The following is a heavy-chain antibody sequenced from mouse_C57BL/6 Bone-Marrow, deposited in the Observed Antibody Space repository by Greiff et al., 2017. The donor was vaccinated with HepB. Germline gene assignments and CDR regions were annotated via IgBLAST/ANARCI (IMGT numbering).Heavy chain of an antibody. CDR3: ARPLRGYYYFDY. J-gene: IGHJ2*01. CDR2: IYPGDGDT. Sequence: VQLQQSGPELVKPGASVKISCKASGYAFSSSWMNWVKQRPGKGLEWIGRIYPGDGDTNYNGKFKGKATLTADKSSSTAYMQLSSLTSEDSAVYFCARPLRGYYYFDYWGQGTTLTVSS. V-gene: IGHV1-82*01. D-gene: IGHD2-14*01. CDR1: GYAFSSSW.